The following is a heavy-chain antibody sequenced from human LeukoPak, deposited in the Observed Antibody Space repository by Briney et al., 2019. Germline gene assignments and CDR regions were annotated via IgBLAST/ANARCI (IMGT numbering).Heavy chain of an antibody. D-gene: IGHD5-18*01. J-gene: IGHJ4*02. Sequence: PGGSLRLSCAASGFTFSSYWMTWVRQAPGKGLEWVANIKQDGSEKYYVDSVKGRFTISRDDAKNSLCLQMNSLRAEDTAVYYCASPKSWIQLWFSFDYWGQGALVTVSS. V-gene: IGHV3-7*01. CDR3: ASPKSWIQLWFSFDY. CDR1: GFTFSSYW. CDR2: IKQDGSEK.